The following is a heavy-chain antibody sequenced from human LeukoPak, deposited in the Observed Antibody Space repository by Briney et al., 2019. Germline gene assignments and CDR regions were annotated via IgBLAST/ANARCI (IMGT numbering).Heavy chain of an antibody. CDR3: ARSTRWYSSSWYYF. J-gene: IGHJ4*02. V-gene: IGHV4-34*01. D-gene: IGHD6-13*01. Sequence: SSETLSLTCAVYGGSFSGYYWSWIRQPPGKGLEWIGEINHSGSTNYNPSLKSRVTISVDTSKNQFSLKLSSVTAADTAVYYCARSTRWYSSSWYYFWGQGTLVTVSS. CDR1: GGSFSGYY. CDR2: INHSGST.